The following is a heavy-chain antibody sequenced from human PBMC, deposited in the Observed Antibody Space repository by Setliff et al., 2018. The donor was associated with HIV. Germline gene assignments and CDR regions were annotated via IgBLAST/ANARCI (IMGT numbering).Heavy chain of an antibody. D-gene: IGHD6-19*01. CDR3: TKDHLSGWASDC. CDR2: IKQDGSEE. Sequence: PGGSLRLSCAASGFTFSTYWMIWARQAPGKGLEWVAKIKQDGSEEYYVDSVKGRFTISRDNAKNSVYLQMNSLRVEDTAMYYCTKDHLSGWASDCWGQGTLVTVSS. CDR1: GFTFSTYW. V-gene: IGHV3-7*01. J-gene: IGHJ4*02.